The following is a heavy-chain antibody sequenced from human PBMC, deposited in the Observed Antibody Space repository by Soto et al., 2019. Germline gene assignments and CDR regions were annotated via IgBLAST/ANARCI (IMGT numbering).Heavy chain of an antibody. V-gene: IGHV1-69*12. CDR3: ARYPTDYYHSGMDG. Sequence: QVQLVQSGAEVKKPGSSVKVSCKASGGTFSSYAISWVRQAPGQGLEWMGGIIPIFGTADYAQKFQGRVTIXAXEXXGTAYMELSSLRSEDTAVYYCARYPTDYYHSGMDGWGQGTTVTVSS. CDR1: GGTFSSYA. CDR2: IIPIFGTA. J-gene: IGHJ6*02.